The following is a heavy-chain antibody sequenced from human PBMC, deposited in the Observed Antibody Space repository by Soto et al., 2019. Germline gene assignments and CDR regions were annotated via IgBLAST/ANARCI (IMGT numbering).Heavy chain of an antibody. J-gene: IGHJ4*02. Sequence: PGGSLRLSCAASGFTFSSYSMSWVRQAPGKGLEWVSAITGSGGSTYYADSVKGRFTISRDNSKNTLYLQMNSLRAEDTAVYYCAQEGDLIGYNYGSCFDYWGQGTLVTVSS. CDR1: GFTFSSYS. CDR3: AQEGDLIGYNYGSCFDY. D-gene: IGHD5-18*01. V-gene: IGHV3-23*01. CDR2: ITGSGGST.